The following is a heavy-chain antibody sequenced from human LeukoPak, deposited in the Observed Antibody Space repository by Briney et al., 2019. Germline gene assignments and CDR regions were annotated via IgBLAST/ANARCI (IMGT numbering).Heavy chain of an antibody. Sequence: ASVKVSCKASGYTFTGYYMHWVRQAPGQGLEWMGWINPNSGGTNYAQKFQGRVTMTRDTSISTAYMELSRLRSDDTAVYYCAREAVEMATIRYYYYGMDVWGQGTTVTVSS. V-gene: IGHV1-2*02. CDR3: AREAVEMATIRYYYYGMDV. J-gene: IGHJ6*02. CDR2: INPNSGGT. D-gene: IGHD5-24*01. CDR1: GYTFTGYY.